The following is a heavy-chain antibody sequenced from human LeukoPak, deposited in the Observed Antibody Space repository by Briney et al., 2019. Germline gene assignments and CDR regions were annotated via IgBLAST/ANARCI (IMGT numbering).Heavy chain of an antibody. V-gene: IGHV4-61*02. D-gene: IGHD6-13*01. J-gene: IGHJ6*03. CDR2: IYTSGST. CDR1: GGSISSGSYY. CDR3: ASAGIAAAGYYYYYYMDV. Sequence: PSETLSLTCTVSGGSISSGSYYWSWIRQPAGKGLEWIGRIYTSGSTNYNPSLKSRVTISVDTSKNQFSLKLGSVTAADTAVYYCASAGIAAAGYYYYYYMDVWGKGTTVTISS.